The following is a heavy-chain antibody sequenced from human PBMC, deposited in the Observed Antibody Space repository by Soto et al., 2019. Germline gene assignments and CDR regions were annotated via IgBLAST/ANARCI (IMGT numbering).Heavy chain of an antibody. CDR1: GFTFKNYI. V-gene: IGHV3-48*02. Sequence: EVQLVESGGGLVQPGGSLRLSCAASGFTFKNYIMNWVRQAPGKGLEWVSYISSSSGVIYYADSVKGRFTISRDNAKNSLYLQMNSLRDEDTAVYYCARETYFDHWGQGTLVTVSS. CDR2: ISSSSGVI. CDR3: ARETYFDH. J-gene: IGHJ4*02.